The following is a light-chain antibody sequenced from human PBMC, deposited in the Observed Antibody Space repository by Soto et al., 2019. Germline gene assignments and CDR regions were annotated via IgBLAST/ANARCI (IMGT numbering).Light chain of an antibody. CDR1: QSIRSNY. CDR3: QQYGSSPRT. Sequence: EIVLTQSPGTLSLSPGERATLSCRASQSIRSNYVAWYQQKPGQGPRLLIYGASSRATGIPDRFSGSGSGTDFTLIISRLELEDFAMYYCQQYGSSPRTFGQGTKVDIK. CDR2: GAS. J-gene: IGKJ1*01. V-gene: IGKV3-20*01.